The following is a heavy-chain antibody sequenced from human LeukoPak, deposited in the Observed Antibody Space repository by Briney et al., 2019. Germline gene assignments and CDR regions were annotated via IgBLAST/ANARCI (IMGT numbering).Heavy chain of an antibody. V-gene: IGHV4-61*08. D-gene: IGHD3-22*01. CDR3: AGSDYYDSSGYYPWD. Sequence: PSETLSLTCTVSGGSISSGDYYWSWIRQPPGKGLEWIGYIYYSGSTNYNPSLKSRVTISVDTSKNQFSLKLSSVTAADTAVYYCAGSDYYDSSGYYPWDWGQGTLVTVSS. CDR2: IYYSGST. J-gene: IGHJ4*02. CDR1: GGSISSGDYY.